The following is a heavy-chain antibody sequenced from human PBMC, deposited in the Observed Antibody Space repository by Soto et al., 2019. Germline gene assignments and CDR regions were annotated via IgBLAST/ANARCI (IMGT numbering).Heavy chain of an antibody. CDR1: GDSVSSNSSA. Sequence: SQTLSLTCAVSGDSVSSNSSAWNWIRQSPSRGLEWLGRTYYRSKWYNDYAVSVKSRMIIKPDTSKNQFSLQLNSVTPEDTAVYYCARGSYFDYWGQGTLVTVSS. CDR2: TYYRSKWYN. CDR3: ARGSYFDY. J-gene: IGHJ4*02. V-gene: IGHV6-1*01.